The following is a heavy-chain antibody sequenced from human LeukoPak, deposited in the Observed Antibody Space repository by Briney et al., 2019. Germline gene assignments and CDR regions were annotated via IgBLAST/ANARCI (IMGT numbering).Heavy chain of an antibody. Sequence: ASVKVSCKASGYTFTGYYMHWVRQAPGQGLEWMGWINPNGGGTNYAQKFQGRVTMTRDTSISTAYMELSRLRSDDTAVYYCARVLPTLGRSLASDWFDPWGQGTLVTVSS. J-gene: IGHJ5*02. CDR2: INPNGGGT. CDR3: ARVLPTLGRSLASDWFDP. CDR1: GYTFTGYY. V-gene: IGHV1-2*02. D-gene: IGHD3-3*02.